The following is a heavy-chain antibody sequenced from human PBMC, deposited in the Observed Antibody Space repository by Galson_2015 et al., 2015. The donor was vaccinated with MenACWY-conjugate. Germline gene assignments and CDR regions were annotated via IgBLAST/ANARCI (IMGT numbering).Heavy chain of an antibody. D-gene: IGHD4-17*01. CDR1: GFTFSTYS. J-gene: IGHJ4*02. V-gene: IGHV3-48*02. CDR2: ISSGSSTI. Sequence: SLRLSCAASGFTFSTYSMNWVRQAPGKGLEWVSYISSGSSTIYYADSVKGRFTTSRDNAKNSLYLQMNSLRDEDTAVYYCAAGNYGDFDYWGQGTLVTVSS. CDR3: AAGNYGDFDY.